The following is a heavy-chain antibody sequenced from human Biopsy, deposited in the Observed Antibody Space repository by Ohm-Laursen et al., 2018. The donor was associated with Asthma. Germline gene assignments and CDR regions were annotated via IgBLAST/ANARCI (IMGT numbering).Heavy chain of an antibody. V-gene: IGHV4-39*07. CDR2: IYKSGQV. D-gene: IGHD6-19*01. CDR1: GGSISSNFYY. Sequence: GTLSLTCSVSGGSISSNFYYWGWIRQPPGKGLEWIGNIYKSGQVYYNLSLKSRVTTSVDTSKNQFSLKLSSVTAADTAVYYCARDGSSVAGTPYGMDVWGQGTTVTVSS. CDR3: ARDGSSVAGTPYGMDV. J-gene: IGHJ6*02.